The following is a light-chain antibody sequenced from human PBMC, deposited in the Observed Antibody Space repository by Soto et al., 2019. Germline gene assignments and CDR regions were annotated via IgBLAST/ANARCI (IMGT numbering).Light chain of an antibody. CDR1: SGDIGGYDY. CDR3: SSYAGSNNPYV. J-gene: IGLJ1*01. Sequence: QSVLTQPPSASVSPGQSVTISCTGTSGDIGGYDYVSWYQQHPGKAPKLMIYEVTKRPLGVPDRFSGSKSGNTASLTVSGLQAEDEADYYCSSYAGSNNPYVFGTGTRSPS. CDR2: EVT. V-gene: IGLV2-8*01.